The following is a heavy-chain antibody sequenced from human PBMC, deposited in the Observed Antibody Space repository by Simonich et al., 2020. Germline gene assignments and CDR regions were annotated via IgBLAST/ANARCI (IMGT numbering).Heavy chain of an antibody. V-gene: IGHV3-48*03. J-gene: IGHJ4*02. CDR3: ARHYYGDYYFDY. Sequence: EVQLVESGGGLVQPGGSLRLSCAASGFTFSSYEMNWVRQAPGKGLGCVSYICSSGSTIYYADSVKGRFTISRDNAKNSLYLQMNSLRAEDTAVYYCARHYYGDYYFDYWGQGTLVTVSS. CDR1: GFTFSSYE. D-gene: IGHD4-17*01. CDR2: ICSSGSTI.